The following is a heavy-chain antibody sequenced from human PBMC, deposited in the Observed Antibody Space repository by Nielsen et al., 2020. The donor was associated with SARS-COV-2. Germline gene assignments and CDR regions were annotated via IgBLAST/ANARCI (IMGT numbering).Heavy chain of an antibody. V-gene: IGHV4-39*01. CDR1: TFSSYA. CDR3: ARLNRRAYDFWSGYYDY. J-gene: IGHJ4*02. CDR2: IYYSGST. D-gene: IGHD3-3*01. Sequence: TFSSYAMSWVRQAPGKGLEWIGSIYYSGSTYYNPSLKSRVTISVDTSKNQFSLKLSSVTAADTAVYYCARLNRRAYDFWSGYYDYWGQGTLVTVSS.